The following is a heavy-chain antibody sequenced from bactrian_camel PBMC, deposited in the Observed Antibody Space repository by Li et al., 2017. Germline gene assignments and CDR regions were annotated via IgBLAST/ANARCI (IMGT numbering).Heavy chain of an antibody. J-gene: IGHJ4*01. Sequence: HVQLVESGGDSVQAGGSLRLSCAASGRNYVKWCMGWFRQVPGKEREGLATLDWRGITAYADSVKGRFTISEDNAESMMSLQMNNLQPVDTAMYFCAAQPKRAGDVRRRRDVQCALAGDYPYWGQGTQITVS. CDR1: GRNYVKWC. D-gene: IGHD4*01. CDR2: LDWRGIT. CDR3: AAQPKRAGDVRRRRDVQCALAGDYPY. V-gene: IGHV3S55*01.